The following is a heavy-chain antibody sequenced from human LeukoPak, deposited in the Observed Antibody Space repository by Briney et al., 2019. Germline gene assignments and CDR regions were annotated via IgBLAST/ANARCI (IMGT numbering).Heavy chain of an antibody. CDR2: SSAYNGNT. CDR3: ARSGYDPLTFHGMDV. V-gene: IGHV1-18*01. D-gene: IGHD5-12*01. Sequence: RASVKVSCKASGYTFNSYGLSLVRQAPGQGLEWMGRSSAYNGNTNYAQKLQGRVTMTTDTSTRTGYMELRSLRSDDTAVYYCARSGYDPLTFHGMDVWGQGTTVTVSS. J-gene: IGHJ6*02. CDR1: GYTFNSYG.